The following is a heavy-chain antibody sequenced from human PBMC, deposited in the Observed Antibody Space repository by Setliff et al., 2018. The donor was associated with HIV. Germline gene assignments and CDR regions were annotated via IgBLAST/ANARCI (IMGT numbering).Heavy chain of an antibody. D-gene: IGHD3-10*01. CDR2: IDHSGNI. CDR3: ARGLNYYGSGSYLPLGY. V-gene: IGHV4-34*01. J-gene: IGHJ4*02. CDR1: GESFNDYY. Sequence: PSETLSLTCAVYGESFNDYYWTWIRPPPGKGLEWIGEIDHSGNIKYHASLKSRVTISKDTSKNQISLKLRSVTAADTAVYYCARGLNYYGSGSYLPLGYWGQGTLVTVS.